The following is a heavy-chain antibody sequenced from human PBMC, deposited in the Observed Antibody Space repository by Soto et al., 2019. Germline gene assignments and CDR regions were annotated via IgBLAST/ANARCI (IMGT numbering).Heavy chain of an antibody. CDR2: INHSGST. V-gene: IGHV4-34*01. D-gene: IGHD2-15*01. J-gene: IGHJ4*02. CDR3: ARTVVVVAATQLFDY. Sequence: SETLSLTCAVYGGSFSGYYWSWIRQPPGKGLEWIGEINHSGSTNYNPSLKSRVTISVDTSKNQFSLKLSSVTAADTAVYYCARTVVVVAATQLFDYWGQGTLVTVSS. CDR1: GGSFSGYY.